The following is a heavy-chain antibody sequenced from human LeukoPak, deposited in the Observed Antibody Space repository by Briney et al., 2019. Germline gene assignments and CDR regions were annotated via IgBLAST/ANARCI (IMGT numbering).Heavy chain of an antibody. CDR3: ARAPGLYDYVWASYRYTGKGYYFDY. D-gene: IGHD3-16*02. V-gene: IGHV3-11*01. CDR2: ISSDGDTI. CDR1: GFNFNIFY. Sequence: GGSLRLSCAASGFNFNIFYMSWVRQAPGKGLEWVSYISSDGDTIYYADSVKGRFTISRDNAKNSLYLQMHSLRAEDTAVYYCARAPGLYDYVWASYRYTGKGYYFDYWGQGILVTVSS. J-gene: IGHJ4*02.